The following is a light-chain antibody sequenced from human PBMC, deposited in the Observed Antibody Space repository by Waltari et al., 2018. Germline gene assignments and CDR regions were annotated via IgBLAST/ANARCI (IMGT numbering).Light chain of an antibody. CDR1: QSVSSN. J-gene: IGKJ2*01. CDR3: QQYNNWPPYT. V-gene: IGKV3D-15*01. CDR2: GAS. Sequence: EIVMTQSPATLSVSPGERATLSCRASQSVSSNLAWYQQKPGQAPRLLMYGASTRATGIPARFRGSGSGTEFTLIISSLQSEDFALYYCQQYNNWPPYTFGQGTKVE.